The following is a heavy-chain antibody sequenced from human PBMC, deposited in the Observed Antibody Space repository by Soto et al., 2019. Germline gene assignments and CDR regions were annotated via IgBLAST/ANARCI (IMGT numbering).Heavy chain of an antibody. V-gene: IGHV4-34*01. CDR3: ARVSDY. Sequence: QVLLQQWGAGRLKPSETLSLTCAVYGGSFIDYSWGWIRQSPGTGLEWIGEINHSGSANYNPSLNSRVTISVDTSKNQLSLKLYSVTAADAAVYYCARVSDYWSHGTLVTVSS. CDR1: GGSFIDYS. CDR2: INHSGSA. J-gene: IGHJ4*01.